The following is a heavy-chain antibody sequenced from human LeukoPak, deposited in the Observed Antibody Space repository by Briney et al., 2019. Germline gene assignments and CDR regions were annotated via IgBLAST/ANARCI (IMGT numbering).Heavy chain of an antibody. D-gene: IGHD3-22*01. Sequence: PSETLSLTCTVSGGSISSSSYYWGWIRQPPGKGLEWIGYIYYSGSTYYNPSLKSRVTISVDTSKNQFSLKLSSVTAADTAVYYCARCVLGYDSSGYYGNDAFDIWGQGTMVTVSS. J-gene: IGHJ3*02. CDR3: ARCVLGYDSSGYYGNDAFDI. CDR2: IYYSGST. V-gene: IGHV4-30-4*08. CDR1: GGSISSSSYY.